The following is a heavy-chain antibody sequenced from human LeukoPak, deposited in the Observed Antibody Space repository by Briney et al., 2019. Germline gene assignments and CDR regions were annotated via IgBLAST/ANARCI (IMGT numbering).Heavy chain of an antibody. V-gene: IGHV4-4*07. Sequence: SETLSLTCTVYGGSISLYYWSWIRQPAGKGLEWIGRIYTSGITNLNPPLKSRVTMSVVTSENQFSLKVSSATAADAAVYYCARSHYESSGHYYFGLDVWGQGTAVTVSS. CDR1: GGSISLYY. CDR3: ARSHYESSGHYYFGLDV. D-gene: IGHD3-22*01. CDR2: IYTSGIT. J-gene: IGHJ6*02.